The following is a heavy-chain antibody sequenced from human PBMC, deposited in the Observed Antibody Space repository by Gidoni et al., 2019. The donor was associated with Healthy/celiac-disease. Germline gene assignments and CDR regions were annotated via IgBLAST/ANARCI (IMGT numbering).Heavy chain of an antibody. CDR2: ISYDGSRK. CDR3: ARASTSSWYPDY. D-gene: IGHD6-13*01. J-gene: IGHJ4*02. Sequence: QVQLVESGGGVVQPGRSLRPSFAASRFTFSSYAMHWVRQAPGKGLEWVAVISYDGSRKYYADAVKGRFTISRDNSKNTLYLQMDSLRAEDTAMYYCARASTSSWYPDYWGQGTLVTVSS. V-gene: IGHV3-30-3*01. CDR1: RFTFSSYA.